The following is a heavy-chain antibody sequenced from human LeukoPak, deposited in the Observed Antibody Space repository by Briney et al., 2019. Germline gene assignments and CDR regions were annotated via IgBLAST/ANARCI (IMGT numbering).Heavy chain of an antibody. J-gene: IGHJ4*02. CDR3: ARGTWSVAGY. CDR1: GGTFSSYA. D-gene: IGHD6-19*01. CDR2: IIPIFGTA. Sequence: ASVKVSCKASGGTFSSYAISWVRQAPGQGLEWMGGIIPIFGTANYAQRFLGRVTMTSHTSTSTVYMALSSLTSEDTAVYYCARGTWSVAGYWGQGTLVTVSP. V-gene: IGHV1-69*05.